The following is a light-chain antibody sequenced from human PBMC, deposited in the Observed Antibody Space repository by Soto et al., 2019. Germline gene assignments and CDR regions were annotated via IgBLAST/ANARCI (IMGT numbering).Light chain of an antibody. Sequence: EIVLTQSPSTLSLSPGERATLSCRASQSVNTFLAWYQQKPGQAPRLLIYDASHRATGIPARFSGSGSGTDFTLTISSLEPEDFAVYYCQHRSSWPIAFGQGTRLEI. V-gene: IGKV3-11*01. CDR2: DAS. CDR1: QSVNTF. CDR3: QHRSSWPIA. J-gene: IGKJ5*01.